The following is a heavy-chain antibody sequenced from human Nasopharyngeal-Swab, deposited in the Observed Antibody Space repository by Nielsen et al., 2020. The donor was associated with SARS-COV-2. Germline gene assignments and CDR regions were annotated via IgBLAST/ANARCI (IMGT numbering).Heavy chain of an antibody. CDR2: ISSSSSYI. CDR3: ARDLSSSSRVFDY. D-gene: IGHD6-13*01. V-gene: IGHV3-21*01. Sequence: ESLKISCAASGFTFSSYSMNWVRQAPGKGLEWVSSISSSSSYIYYADSVKGRFTISRDNAKNSLYLQMNSLRAEDTAVYYCARDLSSSSRVFDYWGQGTLVTVSS. J-gene: IGHJ4*02. CDR1: GFTFSSYS.